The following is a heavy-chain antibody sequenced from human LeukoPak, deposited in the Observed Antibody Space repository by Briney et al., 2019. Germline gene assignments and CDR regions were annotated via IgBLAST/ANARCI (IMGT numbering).Heavy chain of an antibody. V-gene: IGHV3-33*01. CDR2: IWYDGSNK. CDR3: ARGHDYGDHQGTFDY. D-gene: IGHD4-17*01. Sequence: PGGSLRLSCAASGFTFSSYGMPWVRQAPGNGLEWVAVIWYDGSNKYYADSVKGRFTISRDNSKNTLYLQMNSLRAEDTAVYYCARGHDYGDHQGTFDYWGQGTLVTVSS. J-gene: IGHJ4*02. CDR1: GFTFSSYG.